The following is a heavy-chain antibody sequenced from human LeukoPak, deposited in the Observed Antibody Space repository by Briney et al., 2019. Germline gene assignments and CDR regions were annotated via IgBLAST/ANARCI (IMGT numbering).Heavy chain of an antibody. CDR1: RGSFSGFY. J-gene: IGHJ4*02. V-gene: IGHV4-34*01. Sequence: SETLSLTCAVYRGSFSGFYWSWIRQPPGKGLEWIGEINHSGSTNYNPSLKSRLTMSVDTSKNQFFLKLSSATAADTAVYYCARGRYLPLYFDYWGQGTLVTVSS. D-gene: IGHD3-16*02. CDR3: ARGRYLPLYFDY. CDR2: INHSGST.